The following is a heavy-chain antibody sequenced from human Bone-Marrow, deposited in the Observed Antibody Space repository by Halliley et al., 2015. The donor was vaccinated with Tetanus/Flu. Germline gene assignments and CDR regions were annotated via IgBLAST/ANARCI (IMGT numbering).Heavy chain of an antibody. V-gene: IGHV4-4*02. D-gene: IGHD3-22*01. Sequence: TLSLTCAVSGGSISGYEWWSWVRQSPGKGLEWLAEIYHSGNKKHNPSVKSRLPISVDKPKNGFSLNLTSVTAADTAVYYCARGGARRHYASSATGVFDYWGQGTLVTVSS. CDR2: IYHSGNK. J-gene: IGHJ4*02. CDR3: ARGGARRHYASSATGVFDY. CDR1: GGSISGYEW.